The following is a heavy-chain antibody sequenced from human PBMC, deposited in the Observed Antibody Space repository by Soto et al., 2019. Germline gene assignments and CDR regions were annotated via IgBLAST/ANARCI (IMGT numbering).Heavy chain of an antibody. D-gene: IGHD6-13*01. Sequence: GESLCLSCAASGFTFSNYVMVWVRQAPGKGLEWVSGIRGRGYSTFYADSVKGRFTISRDNSKNTLYLQMNSLRPEDTAIYFFAKLYRTAAVSHFEYWGQGSLVTV. CDR1: GFTFSNYV. CDR2: IRGRGYST. CDR3: AKLYRTAAVSHFEY. J-gene: IGHJ4*02. V-gene: IGHV3-23*01.